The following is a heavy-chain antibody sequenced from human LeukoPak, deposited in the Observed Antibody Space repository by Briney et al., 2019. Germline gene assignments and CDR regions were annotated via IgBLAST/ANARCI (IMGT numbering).Heavy chain of an antibody. CDR3: VRQPDSARYGFDY. V-gene: IGHV3-13*01. CDR1: GFTFDNND. Sequence: GGSLRLSCEVSGFTFDNNDMHWVRQSTGKGLEWVSAIGSAGYTYYAESVGGRFTITRDTAKQSLYLQMNSLRVEDTAVYHCVRQPDSARYGFDYWGRGTQVTVSS. J-gene: IGHJ4*02. D-gene: IGHD1-14*01. CDR2: IGSAGYT.